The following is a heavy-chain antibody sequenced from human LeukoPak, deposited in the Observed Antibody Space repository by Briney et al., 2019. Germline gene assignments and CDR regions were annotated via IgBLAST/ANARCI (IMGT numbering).Heavy chain of an antibody. CDR2: IWFDGTDK. Sequence: GGSLRLSFAAPGFTFSNYLMHWVRQAPGKGLEWDSHIWFDGTDKYYADSVKGRFSISRDNSKNTLYLQMNSLRVEDTAVYYCTKVTSGGWGQGTLVTVSS. J-gene: IGHJ4*02. D-gene: IGHD3-10*01. V-gene: IGHV3-30*02. CDR3: TKVTSGG. CDR1: GFTFSNYL.